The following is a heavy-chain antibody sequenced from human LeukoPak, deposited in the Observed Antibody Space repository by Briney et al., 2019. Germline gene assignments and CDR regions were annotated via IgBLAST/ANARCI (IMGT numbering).Heavy chain of an antibody. Sequence: SETLSLTCTVSGGSISSGGYYWSWIRQHPGKGREWIGYIYYNGSTYYNPSLKSRVTISVDTSKNQFSLKLSSVTAADTAVYYCARFDCTNGVCYGPFDYWGQGTLVTVSS. J-gene: IGHJ4*02. CDR3: ARFDCTNGVCYGPFDY. D-gene: IGHD2-8*01. CDR2: IYYNGST. CDR1: GGSISSGGYY. V-gene: IGHV4-31*03.